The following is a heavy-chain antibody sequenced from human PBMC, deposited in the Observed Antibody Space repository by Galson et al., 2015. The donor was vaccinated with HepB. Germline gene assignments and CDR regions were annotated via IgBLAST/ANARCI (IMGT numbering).Heavy chain of an antibody. CDR3: ATYPHRAYYDDTSGSGGNWFDP. J-gene: IGHJ5*02. CDR1: GYTLTELS. V-gene: IGHV1-24*01. CDR2: FDSEDGET. Sequence: SVKVSCKVSGYTLTELSIHWVRQAPGKGLEWMGSFDSEDGETIYAQKFQGRVTITEDSSADTAYMELSSLRSEDTAVYYCATYPHRAYYDDTSGSGGNWFDPWGQGTLVHVSS. D-gene: IGHD3-22*01.